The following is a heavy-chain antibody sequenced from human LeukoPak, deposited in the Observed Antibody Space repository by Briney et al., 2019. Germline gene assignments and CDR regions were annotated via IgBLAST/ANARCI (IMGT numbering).Heavy chain of an antibody. CDR2: IRGIGSNT. CDR3: AKARAPCSSTSCPPGPDY. CDR1: GFTFSSYA. Sequence: TGGSLRLSCAASGFTFSSYAMSWVRQAPGKGLEWVSVIRGIGSNTYYADSVKGWFTISRDNSKNTLYLQMNSLRAEDTAVYYCAKARAPCSSTSCPPGPDYWGQGTLVTVSS. D-gene: IGHD2-2*01. V-gene: IGHV3-23*01. J-gene: IGHJ4*02.